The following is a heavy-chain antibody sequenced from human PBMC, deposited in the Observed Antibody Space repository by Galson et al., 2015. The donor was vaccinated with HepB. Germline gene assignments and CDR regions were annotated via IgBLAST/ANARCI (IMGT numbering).Heavy chain of an antibody. CDR2: IKKITDGGTT. CDR1: GFTFSNVW. J-gene: IGHJ4*02. D-gene: IGHD7-27*01. V-gene: IGHV3-15*01. Sequence: SLRLSCAASGFTFSNVWMNWVRQAPGEGLEWVGRIKKITDGGTTDYAAPVKGRVTISRDDSKNTLYLQMNSLKTEDTAVYYCATELGGTGGLDGYWGQGTLVTVSS. CDR3: ATELGGTGGLDGY.